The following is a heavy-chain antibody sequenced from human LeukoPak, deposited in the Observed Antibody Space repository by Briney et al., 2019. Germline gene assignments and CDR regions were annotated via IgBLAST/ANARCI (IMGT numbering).Heavy chain of an antibody. V-gene: IGHV3-11*01. CDR2: ISSSGSTI. CDR1: GFTFSDYY. CDR3: ARSTDYCTNGVCYGFRYYYYGMDV. Sequence: GGPLRLSCAASGFTFSDYYMSWIRQAPGKGLEWVSYISSSGSTIYYADSVKGRFTISRDNAKNSLYLQMNSLRAEDTAVYYCARSTDYCTNGVCYGFRYYYYGMDVWGQGTTVTVSS. D-gene: IGHD2-8*01. J-gene: IGHJ6*02.